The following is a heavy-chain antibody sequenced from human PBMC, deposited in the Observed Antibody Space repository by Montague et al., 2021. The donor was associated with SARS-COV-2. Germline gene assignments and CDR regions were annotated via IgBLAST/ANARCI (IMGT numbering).Heavy chain of an antibody. CDR2: IGHTVSF. V-gene: IGHV4-34*01. Sequence: SETLSLTCAVSGGSLSWYSWSWDRQAPGKNLDRIGDIGHTVSFKYNPSLKSRVTMSIDAAKNQFSLRMTSVTAADTSIYYWARGGTERSTTFGVVFFPLLDSWGQGTLVTVSS. D-gene: IGHD3-3*01. CDR1: GGSLSWYS. CDR3: ARGGTERSTTFGVVFFPLLDS. J-gene: IGHJ4*02.